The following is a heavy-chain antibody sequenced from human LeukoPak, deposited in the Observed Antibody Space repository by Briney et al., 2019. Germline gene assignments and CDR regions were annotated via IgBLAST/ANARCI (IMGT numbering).Heavy chain of an antibody. J-gene: IGHJ3*02. CDR3: AREGYYGAFDI. CDR1: GCTFSTFS. D-gene: IGHD3-10*01. V-gene: IGHV3-48*02. CDR2: IGANSAI. Sequence: GGSLRLSCAASGCTFSTFSRNWVRQAPGKGLEWVSYIGANSAIFHADSVKGRFTISRDNAKNSLSLQMNSLRDDDAALYYCAREGYYGAFDIWGQGTMVTVSS.